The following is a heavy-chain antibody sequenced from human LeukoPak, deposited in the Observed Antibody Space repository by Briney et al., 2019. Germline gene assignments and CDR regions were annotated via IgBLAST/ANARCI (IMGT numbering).Heavy chain of an antibody. J-gene: IGHJ5*02. D-gene: IGHD3-10*01. Sequence: ASVKVSCKASGYTFTSYAMHWVRQAPGQRLEWMGWINAGNGNTKYSQEFQGRVTITRDTSASTAYMELSSLRSEDMAVYYCARGAEYYYGSGDTNNWFDPWGQGTLVTVSS. V-gene: IGHV1-3*03. CDR3: ARGAEYYYGSGDTNNWFDP. CDR1: GYTFTSYA. CDR2: INAGNGNT.